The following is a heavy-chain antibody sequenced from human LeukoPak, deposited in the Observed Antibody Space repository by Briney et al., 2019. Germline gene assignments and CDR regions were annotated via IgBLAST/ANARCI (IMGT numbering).Heavy chain of an antibody. Sequence: SETLSLTCTVSGGSISSNSYYWGWIRQPPGKGLEWIGSIYYSGSTYYNPSLKSRVTISVDTSKNQFSLKLSSVTAADTAVYYCLMVRDLFDYWGQGTLVTVSS. J-gene: IGHJ4*02. CDR3: LMVRDLFDY. CDR1: GGSISSNSYY. V-gene: IGHV4-39*01. CDR2: IYYSGST. D-gene: IGHD3-10*01.